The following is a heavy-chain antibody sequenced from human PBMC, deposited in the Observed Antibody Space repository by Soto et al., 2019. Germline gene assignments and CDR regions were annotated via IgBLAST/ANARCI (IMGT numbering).Heavy chain of an antibody. D-gene: IGHD3-22*01. CDR2: ISWDGADT. V-gene: IGHV3-43*01. Sequence: GGSLRLSCAASGFPFDDYSMNWVRQVPGKGLEWVSLISWDGADTYYADSVKGRFTISRDNSKNTLYLQMNSLRAEDTAVYYCSKDRVTMIVVVIKGACGFDIWGQGTMVTVSS. J-gene: IGHJ3*02. CDR1: GFPFDDYS. CDR3: SKDRVTMIVVVIKGACGFDI.